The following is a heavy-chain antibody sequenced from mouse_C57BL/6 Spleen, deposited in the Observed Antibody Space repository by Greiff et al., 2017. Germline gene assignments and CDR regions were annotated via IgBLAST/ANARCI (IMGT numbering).Heavy chain of an antibody. J-gene: IGHJ3*01. CDR3: ARHSYDY. Sequence: EVKLQESGGDLVKPGGSLKLSCAASGFTFSSYGMSWVRQTPDKRLEWVATISSGGSYTYYPDSVKGRFTFSRDNAKNTLYLQMSSLKSEDTAMYYCARHSYDYWGQGTMVTVSA. V-gene: IGHV5-6*01. D-gene: IGHD2-3*01. CDR1: GFTFSSYG. CDR2: ISSGGSYT.